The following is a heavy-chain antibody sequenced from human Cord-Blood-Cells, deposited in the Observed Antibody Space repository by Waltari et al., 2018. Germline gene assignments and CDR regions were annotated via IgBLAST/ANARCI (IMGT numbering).Heavy chain of an antibody. CDR1: GGSFSGYY. D-gene: IGHD1-26*01. V-gene: IGHV4-34*01. J-gene: IGHJ3*02. CDR2: INHSGST. CDR3: ARCRAGGGDPLALCGAFDI. Sequence: QVQLQQWGAGLLKPSETLSLTCAVYGGSFSGYYWSWIRQPPGKGLEWIGEINHSGSTNYNPSLKSRVTISVDTSKNQFSLKLSSVTAADTAVYYCARCRAGGGDPLALCGAFDIWGQGTMVTVSS.